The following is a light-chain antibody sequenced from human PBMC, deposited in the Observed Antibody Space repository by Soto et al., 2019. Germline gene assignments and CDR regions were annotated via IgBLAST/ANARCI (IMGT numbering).Light chain of an antibody. J-gene: IGKJ2*01. CDR2: DAS. CDR1: QSISSY. V-gene: IGKV1-39*01. Sequence: DIQMTQSPSSLSASVGDRVTITCRASQSISSYLNWYQQKPGKAPKLLIYDASSLQSGVPSRFSGSGSGTEFTLTISSLQPEDFATYYCQQSYSTPYTFGQGTKRESK. CDR3: QQSYSTPYT.